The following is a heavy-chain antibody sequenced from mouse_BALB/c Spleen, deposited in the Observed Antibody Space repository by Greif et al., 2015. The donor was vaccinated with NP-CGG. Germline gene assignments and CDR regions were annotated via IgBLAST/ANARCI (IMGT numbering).Heavy chain of an antibody. Sequence: VQLQQSGAELVKPGASVKLSCTASGFNIKDTYMHWVKQRPEQGLEWIGRIDPTNGNTNYDPKFQGKATITADPSSNTAHPHLSSRTSEDTAVYYGAIYGYRYDVSYAIDYWGQVTPVTVSS. D-gene: IGHD2-14*01. CDR1: GFNIKDTY. J-gene: IGHJ4*01. CDR3: AIYGYRYDVSYAIDY. V-gene: IGHV14-3*02. CDR2: IDPTNGNT.